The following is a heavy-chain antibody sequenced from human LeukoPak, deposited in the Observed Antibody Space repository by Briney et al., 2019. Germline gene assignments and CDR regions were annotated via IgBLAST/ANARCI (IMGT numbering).Heavy chain of an antibody. Sequence: GGSLRLSCAASGFTFSNYWMIWVRQAPGKGLEWVGNIKQDGSEKRYADSVRGRFSISRDNAQTSLYLQMNSLRAEDTAVYYCARASDPWLQLTWGQGTPVTVSS. V-gene: IGHV3-7*05. D-gene: IGHD5-24*01. CDR1: GFTFSNYW. J-gene: IGHJ5*02. CDR2: IKQDGSEK. CDR3: ARASDPWLQLT.